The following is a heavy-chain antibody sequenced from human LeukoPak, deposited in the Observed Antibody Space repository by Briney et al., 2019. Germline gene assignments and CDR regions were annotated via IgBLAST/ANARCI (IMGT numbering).Heavy chain of an antibody. CDR3: AREVGATTFDY. CDR1: GFTFSSYS. CDR2: ISSSSSYI. J-gene: IGHJ4*02. Sequence: GGSLRLSCAASGFTFSSYSMDWVRQAPGKGLEWVSSISSSSSYIYYADSVKGRFTISRDNAKNSLYLQMNSLRAEDTAVYYCAREVGATTFDYWGQGTLVTVSS. D-gene: IGHD1-26*01. V-gene: IGHV3-21*01.